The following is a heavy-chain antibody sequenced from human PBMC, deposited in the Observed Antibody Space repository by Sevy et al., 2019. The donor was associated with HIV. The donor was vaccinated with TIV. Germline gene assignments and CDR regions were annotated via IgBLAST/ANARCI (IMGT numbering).Heavy chain of an antibody. V-gene: IGHV3-23*01. CDR3: AKGPDYGDYVGWIDL. CDR1: GFTFSSSA. D-gene: IGHD4-17*01. J-gene: IGHJ5*02. Sequence: GGSLRLSCVASGFTFSSSAMSWVRQAPGKGLEWVSTISGSGDRTFFADSVKGRFTISRDNSKNTLYLQMDILRAEGTAVYYCAKGPDYGDYVGWIDLWGQGTLVTVSS. CDR2: ISGSGDRT.